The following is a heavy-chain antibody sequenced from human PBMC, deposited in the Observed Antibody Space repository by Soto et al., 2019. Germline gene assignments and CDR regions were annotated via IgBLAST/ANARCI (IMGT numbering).Heavy chain of an antibody. D-gene: IGHD1-7*01. CDR1: GDSVSSNSAA. CDR2: TYYRSRWYN. V-gene: IGHV6-1*01. Sequence: SQTLSLTCAISGDSVSSNSAAWNWIRQSPSRGLEWLGRTYYRSRWYNDYAVPVRSRITVNADTSKNQFSLQLTSVTPEDTAVYYGAGTTSYQWYYMDVWGKGTTVTVAS. CDR3: AGTTSYQWYYMDV. J-gene: IGHJ6*03.